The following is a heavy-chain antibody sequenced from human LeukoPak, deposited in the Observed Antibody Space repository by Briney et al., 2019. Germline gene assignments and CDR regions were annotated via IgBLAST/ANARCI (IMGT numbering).Heavy chain of an antibody. J-gene: IGHJ4*02. CDR2: ARNKANSYTT. Sequence: GGSLRLSCAASGFTFSDHYMDWVRQAPGKGLEWVGRARNKANSYTTEYAASVKGRFTISRDDSKNSLYLQMNSPQTEDTAVYYCARAGGARPFDYWGQGTLVTVSS. CDR1: GFTFSDHY. V-gene: IGHV3-72*01. D-gene: IGHD4-23*01. CDR3: ARAGGARPFDY.